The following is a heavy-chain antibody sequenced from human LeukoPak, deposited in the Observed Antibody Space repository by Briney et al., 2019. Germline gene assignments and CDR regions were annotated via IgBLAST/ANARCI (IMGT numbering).Heavy chain of an antibody. CDR1: GFTFSNAW. V-gene: IGHV3-30*18. CDR3: AKAREAGYSSSWYYPRTLLYFDY. J-gene: IGHJ4*02. CDR2: ISYDGSNK. Sequence: GGSLRLSCAASGFTFSNAWMSWVRQAPGKGLEWVAVISYDGSNKYYADSVKGRFTISRDNSKNTLYLQMNSLRAEDTAVYYCAKAREAGYSSSWYYPRTLLYFDYWGQGTLVTVSS. D-gene: IGHD6-13*01.